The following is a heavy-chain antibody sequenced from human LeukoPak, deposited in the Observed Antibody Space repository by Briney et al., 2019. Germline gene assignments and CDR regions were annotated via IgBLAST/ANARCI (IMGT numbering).Heavy chain of an antibody. V-gene: IGHV1-69-2*01. D-gene: IGHD6-19*01. J-gene: IGHJ4*02. CDR1: GYTFTDYY. Sequence: ASVKVSCKASGYTFTDYYMHWVQQAPGKGLEWMGRVDPEDGETIYAEKFQGRATITADTSTDTAYMELSSLRSEDTAVYYCATGSDGSGWYDDYWGQGTLVTVSS. CDR2: VDPEDGET. CDR3: ATGSDGSGWYDDY.